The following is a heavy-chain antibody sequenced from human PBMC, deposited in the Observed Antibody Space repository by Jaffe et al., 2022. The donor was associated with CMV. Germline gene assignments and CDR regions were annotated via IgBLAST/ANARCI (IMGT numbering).Heavy chain of an antibody. V-gene: IGHV3-48*03. CDR1: EFTFKNYE. CDR2: ISGSGTTS. CDR3: VRAFRTSAGQNLLLDF. Sequence: EVQLVESGGGLVQPGGSLRVSCVASEFTFKNYEMNWVRQAPGKGLEWVSYISGSGTTSYYADSVKGRFTISRDNAKNSLYLQMNSLRVEDTAIYYCVRAFRTSAGQNLLLDFWGQGTPVTVSS. D-gene: IGHD2-15*01. J-gene: IGHJ4*02.